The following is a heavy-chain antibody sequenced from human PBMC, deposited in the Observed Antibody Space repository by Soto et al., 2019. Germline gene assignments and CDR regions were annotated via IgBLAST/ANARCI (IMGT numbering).Heavy chain of an antibody. Sequence: VQLLESGGGLVQPGGSLRLSCAASGFTFSSYAMNWVRQAPGKGLEWVSYISSRSTTIYYADSVKGRFTISRDNAKNSLYMQMNSLRDEDTAVYYCARDQPFYDTSGLDYWGQGTLVTVSS. CDR2: ISSRSTTI. D-gene: IGHD3-22*01. V-gene: IGHV3-48*02. J-gene: IGHJ4*02. CDR1: GFTFSSYA. CDR3: ARDQPFYDTSGLDY.